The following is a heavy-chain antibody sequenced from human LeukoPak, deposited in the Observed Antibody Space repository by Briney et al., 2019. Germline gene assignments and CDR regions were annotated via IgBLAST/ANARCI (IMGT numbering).Heavy chain of an antibody. CDR1: GFTFNKYW. CDR2: IKEDGSEK. V-gene: IGHV3-7*05. CDR3: ARGTSSWYFDY. J-gene: IGHJ4*02. D-gene: IGHD6-13*01. Sequence: PGGSLRLSCAAFGFTFNKYWMTWVRQAPGKGLQWVAHIKEDGSEKYYVDSVKGRFTISRDNAKTSLFLQIISLRAEDTAVYYCARGTSSWYFDYWGQGTLVTVSS.